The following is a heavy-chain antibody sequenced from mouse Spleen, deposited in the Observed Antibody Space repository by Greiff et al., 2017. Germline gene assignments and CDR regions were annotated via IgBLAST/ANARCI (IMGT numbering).Heavy chain of an antibody. D-gene: IGHD2-14*01. CDR2: ISYSGST. J-gene: IGHJ4*01. V-gene: IGHV3-8*02. Sequence: EVQRVESGPSLVKPSQTLSLTCSVTGDSITSGYWNWIRKFPGNKLEYMGYISYSGSTYYNPSLKSRISITRDTSKNQYYLQLNSVTTEDTATYYCARYNYRYDGAMDYWGQGTSVTVSS. CDR3: ARYNYRYDGAMDY. CDR1: GDSITSGY.